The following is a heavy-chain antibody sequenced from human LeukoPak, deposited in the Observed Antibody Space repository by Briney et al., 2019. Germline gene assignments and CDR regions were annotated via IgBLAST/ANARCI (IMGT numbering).Heavy chain of an antibody. V-gene: IGHV1-2*06. CDR2: FNPDTGGT. J-gene: IGHJ5*02. CDR1: GYTFTGYY. Sequence: ASVKLTCKASGYTFTGYYIHWGRQAPGQGLEWMGRFNPDTGGTDYAQKFQGRITMSRDTSITTAYMELSRLTSDDPAMYYCATVPPSITAAGNWLDPWGQGALVTVSS. CDR3: ATVPPSITAAGNWLDP. D-gene: IGHD6-13*01.